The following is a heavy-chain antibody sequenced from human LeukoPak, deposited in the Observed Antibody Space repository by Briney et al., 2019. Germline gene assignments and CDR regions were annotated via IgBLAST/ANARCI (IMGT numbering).Heavy chain of an antibody. Sequence: GGSLRLSCAASGFTFSSYSMNWVRQAPGKGLEWVSSISSSSSYIYYADSVKGRFTISRDNAKNSLYPQMTSLSAEDTAVYYCARGFHEGRFDYWGQGTLVTVSS. V-gene: IGHV3-21*01. J-gene: IGHJ4*02. D-gene: IGHD3-3*01. CDR3: ARGFHEGRFDY. CDR2: ISSSSSYI. CDR1: GFTFSSYS.